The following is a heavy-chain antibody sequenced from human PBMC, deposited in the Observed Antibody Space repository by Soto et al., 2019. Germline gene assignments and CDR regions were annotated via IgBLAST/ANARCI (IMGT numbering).Heavy chain of an antibody. J-gene: IGHJ5*02. CDR1: GGSISSGGYY. Sequence: QVQLQESGPGLVKPSQTLSLTCTVSGGSISSGGYYWSWIRQHPGKGLEWIAYIYYSGSTYYNPSLKSRVNISVDTSKNQFSLKLSTVTAADTDVYYCARGVGATSEGWFDPWGQGTLVTVSS. CDR2: IYYSGST. CDR3: ARGVGATSEGWFDP. V-gene: IGHV4-31*03. D-gene: IGHD1-26*01.